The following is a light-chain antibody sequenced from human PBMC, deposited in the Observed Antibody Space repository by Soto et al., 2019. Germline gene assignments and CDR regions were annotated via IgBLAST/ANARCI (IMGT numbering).Light chain of an antibody. CDR2: AAS. CDR3: QQADTFPIT. CDR1: QSISRW. J-gene: IGKJ5*01. V-gene: IGKV1-12*01. Sequence: DIQMTQSPSTLAASVGDRGRITCRASQSISRWLAWYQQKQGKAPKLLIYAASSLQSGVPSRFSGSGFGTDLTITISSLQPEDSEIYDCQQADTFPITFGQGTRLEI.